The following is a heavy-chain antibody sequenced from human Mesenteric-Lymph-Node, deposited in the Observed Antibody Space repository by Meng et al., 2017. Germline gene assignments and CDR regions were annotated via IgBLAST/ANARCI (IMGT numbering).Heavy chain of an antibody. J-gene: IGHJ6*02. D-gene: IGHD3-10*01. Sequence: SETLSLTCTVSGGSISSYYWSWIRQPAGKGLEWIGRIYTSGSTNYNPSLKSRVTISVDTSKNQFSLKLSSVTAADTAVYYCARVRDYYGSGSYYTRRPYYYYGMDVWGQGTTVTVSS. CDR1: GGSISSYY. CDR3: ARVRDYYGSGSYYTRRPYYYYGMDV. V-gene: IGHV4-4*07. CDR2: IYTSGST.